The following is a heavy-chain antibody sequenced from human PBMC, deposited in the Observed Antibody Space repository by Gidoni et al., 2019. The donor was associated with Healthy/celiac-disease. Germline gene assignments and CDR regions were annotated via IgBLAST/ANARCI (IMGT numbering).Heavy chain of an antibody. CDR1: GFPFSSYG. V-gene: IGHV3-33*01. D-gene: IGHD3-3*01. J-gene: IGHJ6*02. CDR3: ARGGTYYDFWSGYYTSYYYYGMDV. Sequence: QVQLVESGGGVVQPGRSLRLSCAASGFPFSSYGMHWVRQAPGKGLEWVAVIWYDGSNKYYADSVKGRFTISRDNSKNTLYLQMNSLRAEDTAVYYCARGGTYYDFWSGYYTSYYYYGMDVWGQGTTVTVSS. CDR2: IWYDGSNK.